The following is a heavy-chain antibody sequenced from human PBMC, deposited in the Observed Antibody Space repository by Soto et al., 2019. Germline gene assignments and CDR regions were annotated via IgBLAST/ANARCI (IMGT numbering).Heavy chain of an antibody. CDR1: GFTFDDYA. D-gene: IGHD6-19*01. V-gene: IGHV3-9*01. CDR3: AKDIRASSSGWYYFYYGMDV. Sequence: PGGSLRLSCAASGFTFDDYAMHWVRQAPGKGLESVSGISWNSGSIGYADSVKGRFTISRDNAKNSLYLQMNSLRAEDTALYYCAKDIRASSSGWYYFYYGMDVWGQGTTVTVSS. J-gene: IGHJ6*02. CDR2: ISWNSGSI.